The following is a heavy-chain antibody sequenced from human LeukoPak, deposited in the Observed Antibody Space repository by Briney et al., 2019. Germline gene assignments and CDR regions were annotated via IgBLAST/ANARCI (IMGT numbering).Heavy chain of an antibody. Sequence: NPSETLSLTCTVSGGSISSGSYYWSWIRQPAGKGLEWIGRIYTSGSINYNPSLKSRVTISVDTSKNQFSLKLSSVTAADTAVYYCAREPRTLSGNSGFDYWGQGTLVTVSS. J-gene: IGHJ4*02. V-gene: IGHV4-61*02. D-gene: IGHD4-23*01. CDR3: AREPRTLSGNSGFDY. CDR2: IYTSGSI. CDR1: GGSISSGSYY.